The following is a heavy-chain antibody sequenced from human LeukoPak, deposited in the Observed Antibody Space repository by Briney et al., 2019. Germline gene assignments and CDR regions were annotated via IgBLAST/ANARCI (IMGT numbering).Heavy chain of an antibody. J-gene: IGHJ6*02. CDR2: ISYDGSNK. CDR1: GFTFSSYA. CDR3: ARDVGYGMDV. Sequence: GRSLRLSCAAPGFTFSSYAMHWVRQAPGKGLEWVAVISYDGSNKYYADSVKGRFTISRDNSKNTLYLQMNSLRAEDTAVYYCARDVGYGMDVWGQGTTVTVSS. V-gene: IGHV3-30*04. D-gene: IGHD2-15*01.